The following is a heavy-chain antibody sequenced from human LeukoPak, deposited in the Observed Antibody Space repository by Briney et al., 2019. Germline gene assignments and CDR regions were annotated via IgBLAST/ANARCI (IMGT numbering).Heavy chain of an antibody. CDR1: GFTVSSNY. J-gene: IGHJ4*02. CDR2: IYSGGST. V-gene: IGHV3-53*01. Sequence: GGSLRLSCAASGFTVSSNYMSWVRQAPGEGLEWVSVIYSGGSTYYADSVKGRFTISRDNSKNTLYLQMNSLRAEDTAVYYCAGATFDYYDSSGYYDYWGQGTLVTVSS. CDR3: AGATFDYYDSSGYYDY. D-gene: IGHD3-22*01.